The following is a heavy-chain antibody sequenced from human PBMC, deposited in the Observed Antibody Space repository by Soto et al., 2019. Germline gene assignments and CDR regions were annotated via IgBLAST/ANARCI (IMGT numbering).Heavy chain of an antibody. D-gene: IGHD3-9*01. CDR3: ARAPLSGDILTKNYYYMDV. J-gene: IGHJ6*03. V-gene: IGHV3-13*01. CDR2: IGTAGDT. CDR1: GFTFSSYD. Sequence: PGGSLRLSCAASGFTFSSYDMHWVRQATGKGLEWVSAIGTAGDTYYPGSVKGRFTISRENAKNSLYLQMNSLRAGDTAVYYCARAPLSGDILTKNYYYMDVWGKGTTVTVSS.